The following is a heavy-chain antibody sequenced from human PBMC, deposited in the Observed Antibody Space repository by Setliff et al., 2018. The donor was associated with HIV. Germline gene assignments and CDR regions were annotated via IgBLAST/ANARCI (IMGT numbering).Heavy chain of an antibody. Sequence: GESLKISCAASGFMFTSYAMTWVRQAPGKGLEWVSTIRGSGDTTHYADFVKGRFTISRDNSENTLYLQMNSLRAEDMAVYYCAREDSSWYGSLDYWGQGTLVTVSS. J-gene: IGHJ4*02. V-gene: IGHV3-23*01. CDR3: AREDSSWYGSLDY. CDR1: GFMFTSYA. CDR2: IRGSGDTT. D-gene: IGHD6-13*01.